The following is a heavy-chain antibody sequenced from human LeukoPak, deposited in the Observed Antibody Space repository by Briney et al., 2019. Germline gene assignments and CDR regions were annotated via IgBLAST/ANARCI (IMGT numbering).Heavy chain of an antibody. J-gene: IGHJ4*02. D-gene: IGHD3-10*01. CDR3: ARDYGSGSGFDY. V-gene: IGHV4-38-2*02. CDR2: IYHSGST. CDR1: GYSISSGYY. Sequence: SETLSLTCTVSGYSISSGYYWGWIRQPPGKGLEWIGSIYHSGSTYYNPSLKSRVTISVDTSKNQFSLKLSSVTAADTAVYYCARDYGSGSGFDYWGQGTLVTVSS.